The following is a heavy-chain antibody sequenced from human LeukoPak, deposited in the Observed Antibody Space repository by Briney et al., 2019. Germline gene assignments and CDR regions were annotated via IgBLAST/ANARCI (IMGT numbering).Heavy chain of an antibody. Sequence: SETLSLTCTVSGGSISSSSYYWGWIRQSPGKGLEWIGSMYQTGSSYYNPSLKSRVTISLDTSKNQVSLKLTFVTAADTAFYFCARENVVAQGTFDYWGQGTLVTVSS. CDR1: GGSISSSSYY. D-gene: IGHD2-21*01. CDR2: MYQTGSS. CDR3: ARENVVAQGTFDY. V-gene: IGHV4-39*02. J-gene: IGHJ4*02.